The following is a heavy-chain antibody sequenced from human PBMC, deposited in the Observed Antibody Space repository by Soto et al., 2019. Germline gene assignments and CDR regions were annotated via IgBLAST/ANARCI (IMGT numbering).Heavy chain of an antibody. CDR3: XXXXXXXXXXXGMDV. CDR1: GYSFTTYG. Sequence: QVQLVQSGGEVKKPGASVKVSCKTSGYSFTTYGISWVRQAPGQGLEWMGWISAYNGNTNYAQKLQGRVTMNTDTXXXXXXXXXXXXXXXXXXXXXXXXXXXXXXXXXGMDVWGQGSTVTVSS. CDR2: ISAYNGNT. V-gene: IGHV1-18*01. J-gene: IGHJ6*02.